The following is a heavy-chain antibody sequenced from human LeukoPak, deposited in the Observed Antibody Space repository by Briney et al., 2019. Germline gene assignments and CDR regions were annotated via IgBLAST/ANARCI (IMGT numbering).Heavy chain of an antibody. J-gene: IGHJ4*02. V-gene: IGHV1-69*05. CDR1: GGTFSSYA. D-gene: IGHD3-9*01. Sequence: VASVKVSCKASGGTFSSYAIRWMRQAPGQGLEWMGGIIPIFGTANYAQKFQGRVTITTDESTSTAYMELSSLRSEDTAVYYCANLRFFDPQGDYWGQGTLVTVSS. CDR3: ANLRFFDPQGDY. CDR2: IIPIFGTA.